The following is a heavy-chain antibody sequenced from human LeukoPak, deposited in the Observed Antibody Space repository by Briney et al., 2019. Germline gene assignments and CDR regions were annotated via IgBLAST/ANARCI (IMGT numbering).Heavy chain of an antibody. V-gene: IGHV1-18*01. D-gene: IGHD6-19*01. CDR3: ARDLVPNSSGWYGGFDY. J-gene: IGHJ4*01. CDR1: GYTFTCYG. Sequence: ASVKVSCKASGYTFTCYGISWVRQAPGQGLEWMGWISAYNGNTNYAQKLQGRVTMTTDTSTSTAYMELRSLRSDDTAVYYCARDLVPNSSGWYGGFDYWGQGTLVTVSS. CDR2: ISAYNGNT.